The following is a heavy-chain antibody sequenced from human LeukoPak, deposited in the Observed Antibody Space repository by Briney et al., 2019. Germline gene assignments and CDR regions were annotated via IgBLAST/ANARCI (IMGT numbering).Heavy chain of an antibody. Sequence: PSETLSLTCTVSGGSMRSSSYSWGWIRQPPGKGLEWIGSIYYGGSSFYNPSLKSRVTISVDTSKNQFSLKLRSVTAADTAVYYCARHLVYYESSGPYLGQGTLVTVSS. CDR2: IYYGGSS. CDR1: GGSMRSSSYS. CDR3: ARHLVYYESSGPY. J-gene: IGHJ4*02. D-gene: IGHD3-22*01. V-gene: IGHV4-39*01.